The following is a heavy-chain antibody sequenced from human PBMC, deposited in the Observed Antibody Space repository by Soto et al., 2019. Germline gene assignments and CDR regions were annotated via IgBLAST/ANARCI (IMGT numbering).Heavy chain of an antibody. CDR1: GDSVSSNSAA. CDR2: TYYRSKWYN. D-gene: IGHD6-13*01. Sequence: SQTLSLTCAISGDSVSSNSAAWNWIRQSPSRGLEWLGRTYYRSKWYNDYAVSVKSRITINPDTSKNQFSLQLNSVTPEDTAVYYCARDHRTSWYESPSSSYYFDYWGQGTLVTVSS. V-gene: IGHV6-1*01. CDR3: ARDHRTSWYESPSSSYYFDY. J-gene: IGHJ4*02.